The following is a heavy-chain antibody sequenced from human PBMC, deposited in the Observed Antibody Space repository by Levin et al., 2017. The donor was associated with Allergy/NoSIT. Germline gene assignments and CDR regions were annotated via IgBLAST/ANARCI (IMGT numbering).Heavy chain of an antibody. CDR3: TKGVFDS. Sequence: GGSLRLSCAASGFTFSNYGMNWVRRAPGKGLEWVSLMSGIKDGTYYADSVKGRFTISRDNSRNTLYLQMNSLRAEDTAVYYCTKGVFDSWGQGTLVTVSA. V-gene: IGHV3-23*01. CDR2: MSGIKDGT. J-gene: IGHJ4*02. CDR1: GFTFSNYG.